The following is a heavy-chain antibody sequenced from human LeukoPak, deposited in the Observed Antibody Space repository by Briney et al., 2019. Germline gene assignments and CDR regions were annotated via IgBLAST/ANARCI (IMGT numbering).Heavy chain of an antibody. CDR3: ARGNIAALNQLPYWYFDL. CDR1: GFTFSSYS. Sequence: KAGGSLRLSCAASGFTFSSYSMNWVRQAPGKGLEWVSSISSSSSYIYYADSVKGRFTISRDNAKNSLCLQMNSLRAEDTAVYYCARGNIAALNQLPYWYFDLWGRGTLVTVSS. J-gene: IGHJ2*01. V-gene: IGHV3-21*01. D-gene: IGHD6-6*01. CDR2: ISSSSSYI.